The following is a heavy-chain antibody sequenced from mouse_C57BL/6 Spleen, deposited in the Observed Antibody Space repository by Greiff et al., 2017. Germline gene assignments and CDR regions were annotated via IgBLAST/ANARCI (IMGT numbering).Heavy chain of an antibody. CDR2: INPSNGGT. CDR3: ARGGELHWYFDV. J-gene: IGHJ1*03. V-gene: IGHV1-53*01. D-gene: IGHD1-3*01. Sequence: QVQLQQPGTELVKPGASVKLSCKASGYTFTSYWMHWVKQRPGQGLEWIGNINPSNGGTNYTEKFKSKDTLTVDKSSSTAYMQLSSLTSGDSAVYYCARGGELHWYFDVWGTGTTVTGSS. CDR1: GYTFTSYW.